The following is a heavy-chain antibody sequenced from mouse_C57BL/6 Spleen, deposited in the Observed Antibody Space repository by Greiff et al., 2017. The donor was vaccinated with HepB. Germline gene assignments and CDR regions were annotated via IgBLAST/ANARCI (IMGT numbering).Heavy chain of an antibody. CDR2: IDPETGGT. D-gene: IGHD1-1*01. V-gene: IGHV1-15*01. CDR3: TNLITTVVATLDY. J-gene: IGHJ2*01. Sequence: QVQLQQSGAELVRPGASVTLSCKASGYTFTDYEMHWVKQTPVHGLEWIGAIDPETGGTAYNQKFKGKAILTADKSSSTAYMELRSLTSEDSAVYYCTNLITTVVATLDYWGQGTTLTVSS. CDR1: GYTFTDYE.